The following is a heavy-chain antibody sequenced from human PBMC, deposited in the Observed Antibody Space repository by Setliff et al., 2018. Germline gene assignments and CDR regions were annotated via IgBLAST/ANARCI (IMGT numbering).Heavy chain of an antibody. V-gene: IGHV1-3*01. CDR1: GYTLTNYP. CDR2: INVGNGNT. D-gene: IGHD1-26*01. CDR3: ARGQTVGPNSGKDY. Sequence: GASVKVSCKASGYTLTNYPIHWLRQAPGQRPEWMGWINVGNGNTKYSQEFQGRVTLTRDTSASTAYVELSSLTSEDSSMYYCARGQTVGPNSGKDYWGQGTLVTVSS. J-gene: IGHJ4*02.